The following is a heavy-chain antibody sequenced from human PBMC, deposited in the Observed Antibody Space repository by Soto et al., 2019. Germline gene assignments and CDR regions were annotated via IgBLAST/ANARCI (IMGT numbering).Heavy chain of an antibody. D-gene: IGHD1-26*01. Sequence: QVQLQESGPGLVKPSETLSLTCTVSGGSISSYYWSWIRQPPGKGLEWIGYIYYSGSTNYNPSLKSRVTMSVDTSKNQFSLKLSSVTAADTAVYYCAGEALPATQGYFDYWGQGTLVTVSS. J-gene: IGHJ4*02. CDR3: AGEALPATQGYFDY. V-gene: IGHV4-59*01. CDR1: GGSISSYY. CDR2: IYYSGST.